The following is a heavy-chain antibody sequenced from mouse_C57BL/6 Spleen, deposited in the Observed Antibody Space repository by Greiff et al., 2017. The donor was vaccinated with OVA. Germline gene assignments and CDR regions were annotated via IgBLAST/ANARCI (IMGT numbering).Heavy chain of an antibody. J-gene: IGHJ4*01. Sequence: EVKLMESGGGLVKPGGSLKLSCAASGFTFSDYGMHWVRQAPEKGLEWVAYISSGSSTIYYADTVKGRFTISRDNAKNTLFLQMTSLRSEDTAMYYCAREWGIYYGNYYYYAMDYWGQGTSVSVSS. CDR1: GFTFSDYG. V-gene: IGHV5-17*01. D-gene: IGHD2-1*01. CDR3: AREWGIYYGNYYYYAMDY. CDR2: ISSGSSTI.